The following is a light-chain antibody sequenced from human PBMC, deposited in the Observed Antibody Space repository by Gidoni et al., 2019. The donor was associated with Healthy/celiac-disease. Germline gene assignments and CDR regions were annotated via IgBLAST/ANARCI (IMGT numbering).Light chain of an antibody. CDR3: QQYYSTPWT. Sequence: VMTQSPSFLALSLGEMATINCKSSQSVLYSSNNKNYLAWYQQKPGQPPKLLIYWASTRESGVPDRFSGSGSGTDFTLTISSLQAEDVAVYYCQQYYSTPWTFSQGTKVEIK. J-gene: IGKJ1*01. V-gene: IGKV4-1*01. CDR1: QSVLYSSNNKNY. CDR2: WAS.